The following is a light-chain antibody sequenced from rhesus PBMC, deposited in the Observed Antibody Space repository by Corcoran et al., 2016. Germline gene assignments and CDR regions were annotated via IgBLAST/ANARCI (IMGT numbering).Light chain of an antibody. Sequence: DIQMTQSPASLSASVGDTVTITCRASQTISSWLAWYQQKPGNAPKLLISRTASLQGGVPARFSGSGSGTEFTLTISCLQPADFASYYCQQYATTPYSFGQGTKVDIE. CDR2: RTA. V-gene: IGKV1-22*01. J-gene: IGKJ2*01. CDR1: QTISSW. CDR3: QQYATTPYS.